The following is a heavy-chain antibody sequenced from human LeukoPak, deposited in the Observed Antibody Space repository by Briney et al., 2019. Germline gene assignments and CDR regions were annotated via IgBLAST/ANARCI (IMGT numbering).Heavy chain of an antibody. CDR3: ARDRDLYGDYVLDY. CDR2: ISSSSSTI. D-gene: IGHD4-17*01. CDR1: GFTFSSYS. Sequence: GGSLRLSCAASGFTFSSYSMNWVRQAPGKGLEWVSYISSSSSTIYYADSVKGRFTISRDNAKNSLYLQMNSLRDEDTAVYYCARDRDLYGDYVLDYWGQGTLVTVSS. J-gene: IGHJ4*02. V-gene: IGHV3-48*02.